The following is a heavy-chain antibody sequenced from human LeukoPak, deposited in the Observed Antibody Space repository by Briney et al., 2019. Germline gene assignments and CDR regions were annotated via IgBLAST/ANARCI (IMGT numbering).Heavy chain of an antibody. CDR2: IRQDGTEK. CDR1: GFSFSDYW. V-gene: IGHV3-7*01. Sequence: GGSLRLSCAASGFSFSDYWMSWVRQAPGRGLEWVANIRQDGTEKNYVDSVKGRFTISRDNAENSLSLQMVSLRAEDTAIYYCARNKRADIWGQGTMVTVSS. J-gene: IGHJ3*02. CDR3: ARNKRADI.